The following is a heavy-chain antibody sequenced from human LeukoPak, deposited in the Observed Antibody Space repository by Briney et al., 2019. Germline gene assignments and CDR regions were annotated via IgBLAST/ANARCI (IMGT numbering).Heavy chain of an antibody. CDR3: ARQDYSSGWYS. Sequence: PSETLSLTCSVSGGSITSRSYYWGWIRQPPGKGLEWIGSIYYSGNTYYNPSLKSRVTISVDTSKNQFSVNLKSVTAADTAVYYCARQDYSSGWYSWGQGTLVTVSS. D-gene: IGHD6-19*01. V-gene: IGHV4-39*01. CDR2: IYYSGNT. J-gene: IGHJ4*02. CDR1: GGSITSRSYY.